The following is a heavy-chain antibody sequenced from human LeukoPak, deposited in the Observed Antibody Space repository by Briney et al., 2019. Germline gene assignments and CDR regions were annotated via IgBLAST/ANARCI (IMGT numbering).Heavy chain of an antibody. CDR3: AKYPTSYSSSSNHYYYYYMDV. CDR1: GFTFSSYA. Sequence: GGSLRLSCAASGFTFSSYAMSWVRQAPGKGLEWVSAISGSGGSTYYADSVKGRFTISRDNSKNTLYLQMNSLRAEDTAVYYCAKYPTSYSSSSNHYYYYYMDVWGKGTTVTVSS. V-gene: IGHV3-23*01. CDR2: ISGSGGST. D-gene: IGHD6-6*01. J-gene: IGHJ6*03.